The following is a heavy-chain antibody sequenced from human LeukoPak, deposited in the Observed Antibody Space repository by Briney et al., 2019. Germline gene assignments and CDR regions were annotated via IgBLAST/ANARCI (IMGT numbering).Heavy chain of an antibody. CDR3: ATVRGYSSGWYGYFDY. CDR2: INPNSGGT. J-gene: IGHJ4*02. CDR1: GYTFTGYY. V-gene: IGHV1-2*04. Sequence: GASVKVSCKASGYTFTGYYMHWVRQAPGQGLEWMGWINPNSGGTNYAQKFQGWVTMTRDTSISTAYMELSRLRSDDTAVYYCATVRGYSSGWYGYFDYWGQGTLVTVSS. D-gene: IGHD6-19*01.